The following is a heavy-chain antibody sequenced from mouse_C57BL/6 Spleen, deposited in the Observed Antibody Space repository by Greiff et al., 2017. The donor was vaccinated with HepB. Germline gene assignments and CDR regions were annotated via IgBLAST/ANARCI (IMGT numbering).Heavy chain of an antibody. V-gene: IGHV1-85*01. CDR2: IYPRDGST. CDR1: GYTFTSYD. CDR3: ARWRYFDV. J-gene: IGHJ1*03. Sequence: VQGVESGPELVKPGASVKLSCKASGYTFTSYDINWVKQRPGQGLEWIGWIYPRDGSTKYNEKFMGKATLTVDTSSSTAYMELHSLTSEDAAVYFCARWRYFDVWGTGTTVTVSS.